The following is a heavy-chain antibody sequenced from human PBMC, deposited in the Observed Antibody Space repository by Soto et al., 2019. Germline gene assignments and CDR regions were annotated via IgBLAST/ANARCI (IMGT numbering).Heavy chain of an antibody. CDR1: GFTFSSYS. CDR2: ISDSSSTI. D-gene: IGHD6-19*01. Sequence: GGSLRLSCAASGFTFSSYSMNWVRQAPGKGLEWVSYISDSSSTIHYADSVKGRFTISRDNAKNSLYLQMNSLRAEDTAVYYCARVSSGWWYFDYWGQGTLVTVSS. CDR3: ARVSSGWWYFDY. V-gene: IGHV3-48*01. J-gene: IGHJ4*02.